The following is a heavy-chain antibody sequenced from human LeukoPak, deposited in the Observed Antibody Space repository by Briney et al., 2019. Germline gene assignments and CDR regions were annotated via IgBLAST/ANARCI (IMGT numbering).Heavy chain of an antibody. D-gene: IGHD6-13*01. V-gene: IGHV1-8*03. J-gene: IGHJ5*02. Sequence: ASVKVSCKASGGTFSSYAISWVRQAPGQGLEWMGWMNPNSGNIGYAQNFQGRVTITRDTSISTVYMELSSLRSEDTAVYYCARGHLQAPVYSTRWYRASNWFDPWGQGTLVTVSS. CDR2: MNPNSGNI. CDR1: GGTFSSYA. CDR3: ARGHLQAPVYSTRWYRASNWFDP.